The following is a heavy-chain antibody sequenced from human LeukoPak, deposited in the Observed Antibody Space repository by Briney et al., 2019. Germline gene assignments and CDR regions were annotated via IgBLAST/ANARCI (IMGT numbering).Heavy chain of an antibody. J-gene: IGHJ4*02. CDR1: GGSISSSSYY. CDR2: IYYSGRT. V-gene: IGHV4-39*07. D-gene: IGHD6-13*01. Sequence: SSETLSLTCTVSGGSISSSSYYWGWIRQPPGVGLEWIGTIYYSGRTNYNPSLKSRVTISVDTSKNHFSLRLSSVTAADTAVYYCARYSSNWGSLDYWGQGTVVTVSS. CDR3: ARYSSNWGSLDY.